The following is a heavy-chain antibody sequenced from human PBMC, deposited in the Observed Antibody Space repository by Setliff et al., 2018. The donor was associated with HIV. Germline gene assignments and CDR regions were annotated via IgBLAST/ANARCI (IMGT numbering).Heavy chain of an antibody. D-gene: IGHD3-22*01. V-gene: IGHV4-39*01. Sequence: SETLSLTCSVSGVSTSSSTYYWGWIRQPPGKGLEWIGYIFYTGSTYYNPSLKSRVTISVDTSKNHFSLRLSHVTAADTAVYYCARHAVPHYYDSSGPSWGPGTLVTVSS. CDR3: ARHAVPHYYDSSGPS. CDR2: IFYTGST. J-gene: IGHJ5*02. CDR1: GVSTSSSTYY.